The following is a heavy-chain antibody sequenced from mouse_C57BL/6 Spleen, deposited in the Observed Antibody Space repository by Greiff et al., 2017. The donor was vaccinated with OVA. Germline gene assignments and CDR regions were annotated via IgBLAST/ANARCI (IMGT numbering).Heavy chain of an antibody. CDR2: IDPENGDT. CDR1: GFNIKDDY. D-gene: IGHD1-1*01. Sequence: VQLKQSGAELVRPGASVKLSCTASGFNIKDDYMHWVKQRPEQGLEWIGWIDPENGDTEYASKFQGKATITADTSSNTAYLQLSSLTSEDTAVYYCTPITTGRFAYWGQGTLVTVSA. CDR3: TPITTGRFAY. V-gene: IGHV14-4*01. J-gene: IGHJ3*01.